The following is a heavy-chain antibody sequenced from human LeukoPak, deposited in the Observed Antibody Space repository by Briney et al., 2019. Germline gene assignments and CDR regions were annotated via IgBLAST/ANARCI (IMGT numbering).Heavy chain of an antibody. Sequence: ASVKVSCKASGYTFTGYYMHWVRQAPGQGLEWMGWINPNSGGTNYAQKSQGRVTMTRDTSISTAYMELSRLRSDDAAVYYCARDPAPSVVPAAPADNWFDPWGQGTLVTVSS. CDR1: GYTFTGYY. CDR2: INPNSGGT. J-gene: IGHJ5*02. D-gene: IGHD2-2*01. V-gene: IGHV1-2*02. CDR3: ARDPAPSVVPAAPADNWFDP.